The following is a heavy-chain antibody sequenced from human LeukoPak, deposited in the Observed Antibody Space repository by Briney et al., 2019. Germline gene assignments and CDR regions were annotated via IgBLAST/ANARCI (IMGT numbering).Heavy chain of an antibody. CDR1: GFTFSSYA. J-gene: IGHJ4*02. V-gene: IGHV3-23*01. CDR2: ISVSGST. CDR3: AKPAPHNTDYYYGVHFDY. D-gene: IGHD3-22*01. Sequence: GGSLRLSCAASGFTFSSYAMSCVRQAPGKGLEWVSGISVSGSTYYADSVKGRFTISRDNSKNTLYLQMNSLRAEDTAVYYCAKPAPHNTDYYYGVHFDYWGQRTLVTVSS.